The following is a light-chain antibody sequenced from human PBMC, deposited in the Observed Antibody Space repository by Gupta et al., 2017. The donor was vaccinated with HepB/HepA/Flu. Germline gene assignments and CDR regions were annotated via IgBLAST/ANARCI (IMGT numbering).Light chain of an antibody. Sequence: EIVLTQSPGPLSLSPGERATLSCRARQSVSSSYLAWYQQKPSQAPRLLIYGASSRATGIPDRFSGSGSGTDFTLTISRLETEDFAVYYCQQYGSSPPITFGQGTRLEIK. CDR1: QSVSSSY. CDR2: GAS. J-gene: IGKJ5*01. CDR3: QQYGSSPPIT. V-gene: IGKV3-20*01.